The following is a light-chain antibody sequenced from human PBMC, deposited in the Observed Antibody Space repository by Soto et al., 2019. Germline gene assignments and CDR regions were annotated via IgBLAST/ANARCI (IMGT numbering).Light chain of an antibody. CDR2: LGS. CDR1: QSLLHSNGYSY. CDR3: MQAVYTRT. J-gene: IGKJ1*01. Sequence: DIVMTQSPLSLPVTPGEPASISCRSSQSLLHSNGYSYLDWYLQKPGQSPQLLIYLGSNRSSGVPDRFSGSGSGTDFTLRISRVEAEDVGVYYCMQAVYTRTFGPGTKVDIK. V-gene: IGKV2-28*01.